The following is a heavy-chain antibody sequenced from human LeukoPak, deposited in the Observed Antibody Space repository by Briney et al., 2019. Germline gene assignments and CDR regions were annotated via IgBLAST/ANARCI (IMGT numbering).Heavy chain of an antibody. CDR3: ARDPLTDCSGGSCYSEGFDP. V-gene: IGHV3-30-3*01. Sequence: GGSLRLSCAASGFTFSDYAMHWVRQAPGKGLEWVAVISYDGNYKYSAHSMKGRFTVSRDNSKNMLYLQMNSLRPEDTAVYYCARDPLTDCSGGSCYSEGFDPWGQGTLVTVSS. CDR1: GFTFSDYA. D-gene: IGHD2-15*01. J-gene: IGHJ5*02. CDR2: ISYDGNYK.